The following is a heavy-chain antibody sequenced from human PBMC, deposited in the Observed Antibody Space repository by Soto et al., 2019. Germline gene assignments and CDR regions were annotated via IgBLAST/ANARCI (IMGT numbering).Heavy chain of an antibody. J-gene: IGHJ4*02. CDR2: IYWDDDK. D-gene: IGHD1-26*01. CDR3: AHSRGGATDEEGYFDY. CDR1: GFSLSTSGVG. V-gene: IGHV2-5*02. Sequence: QITLKESGPTLVKPTQTLTLTCTFSGFSLSTSGVGVGWIRQPPGKALEWLALIYWDDDKRYSPSLKSRLTLTKDTPKNQVVLTMTNMDPVDTATYYCAHSRGGATDEEGYFDYWGQGTLVTVSS.